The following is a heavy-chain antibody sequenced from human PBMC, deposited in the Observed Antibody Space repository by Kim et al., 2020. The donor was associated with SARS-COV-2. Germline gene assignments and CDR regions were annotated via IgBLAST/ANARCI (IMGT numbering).Heavy chain of an antibody. CDR2: GRP. J-gene: IGHJ4*02. CDR3: ARRGVLFDY. Sequence: GRPNSNPSLKSRVTISVDPSKNQFSLKLSSVTAADTAVYYCARRGVLFDYWGQGTLVTVSS. D-gene: IGHD3-10*01. V-gene: IGHV4-34*01.